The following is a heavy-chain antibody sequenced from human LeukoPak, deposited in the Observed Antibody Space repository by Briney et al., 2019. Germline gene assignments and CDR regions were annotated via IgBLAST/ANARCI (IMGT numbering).Heavy chain of an antibody. D-gene: IGHD4/OR15-4a*01. J-gene: IGHJ4*02. CDR2: IYWNGGST. V-gene: IGHV3-20*04. Sequence: PGGSLRLSCAASGFIFDDYGMSWVRQAPGKGLEWVSGIYWNGGSTGYADSVKGRFTISRDNAKNSLYLQMNSLRAEDTAVYYCARRAGAYSHPYDYWGQGTLVTVSS. CDR1: GFIFDDYG. CDR3: ARRAGAYSHPYDY.